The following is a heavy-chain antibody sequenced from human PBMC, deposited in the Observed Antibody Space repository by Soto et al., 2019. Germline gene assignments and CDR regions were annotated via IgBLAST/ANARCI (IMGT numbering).Heavy chain of an antibody. CDR3: ARHRRSSGVTTFDY. V-gene: IGHV4-39*01. CDR2: IYYSGST. Sequence: SETLSLTCTVSGGSISSSSYYWGWIRQPPGKGLEWIGSIYYSGSTYYNPSLKSRVTISVDTSKNQFSLKLSSVTAADTAVYYCARHRRSSGVTTFDYWGQGTLVTVSS. CDR1: GGSISSSSYY. D-gene: IGHD4-17*01. J-gene: IGHJ4*02.